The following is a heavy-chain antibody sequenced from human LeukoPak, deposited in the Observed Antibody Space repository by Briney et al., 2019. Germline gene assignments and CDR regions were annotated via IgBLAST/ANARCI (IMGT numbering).Heavy chain of an antibody. D-gene: IGHD6-13*01. V-gene: IGHV1-2*02. CDR3: ARGGYSSSWHYYYYYGMDV. Sequence: GASVKVSCKASGYTFTGFYIHWVRQAPGQGLEWMGWINPNSGDTHYAQKFQGRVTMTGDTSILTAYMELSRLRSDDTAVYYCARGGYSSSWHYYYYYGMDVWGQGTTVTVSS. CDR1: GYTFTGFY. CDR2: INPNSGDT. J-gene: IGHJ6*02.